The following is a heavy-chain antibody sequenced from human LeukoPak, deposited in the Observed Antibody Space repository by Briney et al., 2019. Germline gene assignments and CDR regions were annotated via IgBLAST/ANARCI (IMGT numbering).Heavy chain of an antibody. CDR3: ARQGPAAHNWFDP. CDR1: GGSISSYY. D-gene: IGHD2-2*01. V-gene: IGHV4-59*08. Sequence: SETLSLTCTVSGGSISSYYWSWIRQPPGKGLEWIGYIYSSGSTNYNPSLKSRVTISVDTSKNQFSLKLSSVTAADTAVYYCARQGPAAHNWFDPWGQGSLVTVSS. CDR2: IYSSGST. J-gene: IGHJ5*02.